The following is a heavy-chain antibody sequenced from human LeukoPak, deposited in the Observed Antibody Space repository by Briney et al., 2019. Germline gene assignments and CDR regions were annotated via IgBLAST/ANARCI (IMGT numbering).Heavy chain of an antibody. V-gene: IGHV3-9*01. CDR2: INDNGDKT. CDR3: AKHLRATNTYLFYGLDV. CDR1: GFSFDDYG. D-gene: IGHD2-8*01. J-gene: IGHJ6*02. Sequence: TGGSLRLSCEVSGFSFDDYGMHWVRQPPGKGLEWVSSINDNGDKTDYADSVKGRFTVSRDNAKKSLYLQMNSLRPEDTALYYCAKHLRATNTYLFYGLDVWGPGTTVTVSS.